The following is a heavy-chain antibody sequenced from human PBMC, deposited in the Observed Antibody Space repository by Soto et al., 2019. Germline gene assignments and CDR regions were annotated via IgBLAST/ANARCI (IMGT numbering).Heavy chain of an antibody. CDR2: IYPGDSDT. V-gene: IGHV5-51*01. Sequence: GESLKISCKGSGYSFTSYWIGWVRQMPGKGLEWMGIIYPGDSDTRYSPSFQGQVTISADKSISTAYLQWSSLKASDTAMYYCARHPDSSGYNRAGYYYGMDVWGQGTTVTVSS. CDR1: GYSFTSYW. J-gene: IGHJ6*02. D-gene: IGHD3-22*01. CDR3: ARHPDSSGYNRAGYYYGMDV.